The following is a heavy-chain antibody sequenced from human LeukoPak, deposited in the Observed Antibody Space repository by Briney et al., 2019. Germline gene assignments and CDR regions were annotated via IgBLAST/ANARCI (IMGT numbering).Heavy chain of an antibody. J-gene: IGHJ3*02. CDR1: GFTFGDYG. CDR2: IRSKADGETT. CDR3: AKAGSIAAAGQPEGAFDI. Sequence: GGSLRLSCTASGFTFGDYGMNWVRQAPGKGLEWVGFIRSKADGETTEYAASVKGRFTMSRDDSKSIAYLQMNSLRAEDTAVYYCAKAGSIAAAGQPEGAFDIWGQGTMVTVSS. D-gene: IGHD6-13*01. V-gene: IGHV3-49*04.